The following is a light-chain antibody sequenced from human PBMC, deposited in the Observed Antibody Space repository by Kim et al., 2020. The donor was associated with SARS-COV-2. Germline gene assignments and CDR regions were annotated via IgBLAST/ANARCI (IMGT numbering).Light chain of an antibody. CDR2: QDG. CDR1: KLGDKY. CDR3: QAWDSSTYVV. V-gene: IGLV3-1*01. Sequence: SYELTQPPSVSVSPGQTASITCSGDKLGDKYACWYQQKPGQSPVLVIYQDGKRPSGIPERFSGSNSGNTATLTISGTQAMDEADYYCQAWDSSTYVVFGGGTQLTVL. J-gene: IGLJ2*01.